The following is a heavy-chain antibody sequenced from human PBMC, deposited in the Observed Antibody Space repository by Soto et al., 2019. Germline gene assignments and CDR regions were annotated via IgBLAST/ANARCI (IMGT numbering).Heavy chain of an antibody. CDR2: IFWDDEK. CDR3: AHRLNRPYDSIWGTFFDY. J-gene: IGHJ4*02. CDR1: GSSLSTSGVA. V-gene: IGHV2-5*02. D-gene: IGHD3-16*01. Sequence: SGPTLVKPTQTLTLTCTISGSSLSTSGVAVGWIRQPPGKALEWLALIFWDDEKRYSPSLESRLTITKDTSKNQVVLTMTNVDPVDTATYYCAHRLNRPYDSIWGTFFDYWGQGTLVTVSS.